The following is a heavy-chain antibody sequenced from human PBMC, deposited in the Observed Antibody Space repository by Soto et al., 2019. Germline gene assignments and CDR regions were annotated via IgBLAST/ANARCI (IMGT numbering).Heavy chain of an antibody. CDR1: GGSISSSSYY. V-gene: IGHV4-39*02. Sequence: PSETLSLTCTVSGGSISSSSYYWGWIRQPPGKGLGWIGSIYYSGSTYYNPSLKSRVTISVDTSKNQFSLKLSSVTAADTAVYYCARDLDGSGGSHDYWGQGTLVTVSS. CDR3: ARDLDGSGGSHDY. J-gene: IGHJ4*02. D-gene: IGHD3-10*01. CDR2: IYYSGST.